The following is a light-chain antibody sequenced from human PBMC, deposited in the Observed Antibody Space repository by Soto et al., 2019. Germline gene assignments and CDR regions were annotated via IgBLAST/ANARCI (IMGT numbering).Light chain of an antibody. CDR3: SSYGGVSAPVQ. Sequence: QSVLTQPASVSGAPGQSITISCTGTSSDIGAYDYVSWYQHRPGKAPKLMIYDVSHRPSGISNRFSGSKSGNTASLTVSGLQAEDEADYYCSSYGGVSAPVQFGGGTKLTVL. CDR1: SSDIGAYDY. J-gene: IGLJ3*02. CDR2: DVS. V-gene: IGLV2-14*03.